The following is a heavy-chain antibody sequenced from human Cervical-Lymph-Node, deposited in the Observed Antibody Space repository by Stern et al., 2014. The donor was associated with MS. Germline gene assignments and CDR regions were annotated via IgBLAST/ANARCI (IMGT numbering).Heavy chain of an antibody. CDR3: ARDTCRGGGCYFRY. CDR2: LSNEGSKQ. J-gene: IGHJ4*02. Sequence: VQLVESGGGVVQPGRSLRLSCAASGFIFSSYAMHLVRPAPAKGLDWVAFLSNEGSKQFYADSVKGRFTISRDNSNNTLYLQMNSLRPEDTAVYYCARDTCRGGGCYFRYWGQGILITVSS. V-gene: IGHV3-30-3*01. CDR1: GFIFSSYA. D-gene: IGHD2-15*01.